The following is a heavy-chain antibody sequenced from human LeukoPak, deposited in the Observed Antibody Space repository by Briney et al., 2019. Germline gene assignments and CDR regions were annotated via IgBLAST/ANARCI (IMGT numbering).Heavy chain of an antibody. V-gene: IGHV5-51*01. J-gene: IGHJ6*02. D-gene: IGHD2-21*02. CDR2: IYPGDSDT. CDR3: ARDHCGGDCYSGPYYYYYGMDV. Sequence: GESLKISCKGSGYSFTSYWIGWVRQMPGKGLEWMGIIYPGDSDTRYSPSFQGQVTISADKSISTAYLQWSSLKASDTAMHYCARDHCGGDCYSGPYYYYYGMDVWGQGTTVTVSS. CDR1: GYSFTSYW.